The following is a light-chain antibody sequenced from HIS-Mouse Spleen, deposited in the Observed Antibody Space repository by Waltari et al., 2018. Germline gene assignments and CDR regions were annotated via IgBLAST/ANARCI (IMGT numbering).Light chain of an antibody. J-gene: IGLJ2*01. CDR2: EDR. V-gene: IGLV3-10*01. CDR3: YSTDSSGNHRV. Sequence: SYELTQPPSVSVSPGQTARITCSGDALPKKYAYWYQQKSGHAPVLVSYEDRKRPSGIPERLSGSRSGTMATLTISGAQVEDEADYYCYSTDSSGNHRVFGGGTKLTVL. CDR1: ALPKKY.